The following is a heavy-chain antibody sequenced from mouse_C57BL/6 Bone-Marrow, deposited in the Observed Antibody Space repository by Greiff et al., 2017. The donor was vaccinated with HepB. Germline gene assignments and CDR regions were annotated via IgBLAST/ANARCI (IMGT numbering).Heavy chain of an antibody. Sequence: EVMLVESGGGLVQPKGSLKLSCAASGFSFNTYAMNWVRQAPGKGLEWVARIRSKSNNYATYYADSVKDRFTISRDDSESMLYLQMNNLKTEDTAMYYCVRVFDSSDAMDYWGQGTSVTVSS. J-gene: IGHJ4*01. V-gene: IGHV10-1*01. CDR1: GFSFNTYA. D-gene: IGHD3-2*01. CDR2: IRSKSNNYAT. CDR3: VRVFDSSDAMDY.